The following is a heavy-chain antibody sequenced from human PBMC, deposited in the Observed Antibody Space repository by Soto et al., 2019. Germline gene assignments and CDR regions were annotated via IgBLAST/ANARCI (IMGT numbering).Heavy chain of an antibody. CDR2: STSRANGLTK. CDR1: GFTISDQY. CDR3: VTSIKTYGPAAFDY. V-gene: IGHV3-72*01. Sequence: EVHLVESGGGLVHPGGSLRLSCAVSGFTISDQYVDWVRQAPGKGLEWVGRSTSRANGLTKDYAALLKGRFTISRDDSKISLYLQMNSLQTEDTAVYYCVTSIKTYGPAAFDYWGQGTLVTVSS. D-gene: IGHD3-10*01. J-gene: IGHJ4*02.